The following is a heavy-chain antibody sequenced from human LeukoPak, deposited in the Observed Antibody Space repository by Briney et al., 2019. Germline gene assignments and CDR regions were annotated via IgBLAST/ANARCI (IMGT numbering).Heavy chain of an antibody. D-gene: IGHD3-10*01. CDR3: ARVTVTYYYGSGNFDY. Sequence: GRSLRLSCAPSGFTFSSYAMHWVRQAPGKGLEWVAVISYDGSNKYYADSVKGRFTISRDNSKNTLYLQMNSLRAEDTAVYYCARVTVTYYYGSGNFDYWGQGTPVTVSS. CDR1: GFTFSSYA. J-gene: IGHJ4*02. CDR2: ISYDGSNK. V-gene: IGHV3-30*04.